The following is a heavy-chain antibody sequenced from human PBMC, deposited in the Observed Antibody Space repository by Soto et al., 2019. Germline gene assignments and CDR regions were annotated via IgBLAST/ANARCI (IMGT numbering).Heavy chain of an antibody. V-gene: IGHV1-69*12. CDR1: GGTFSIYA. Sequence: QVQLVQSGAEVKKPGSSVKVSCKASGGTFSIYAISWVRQAPGKGLVWMGGIIPIFVTTNYAQRFKGRVTTAADDSTGTAYASLSSRRAEDTALHYWARMSSSRYKDYVDYWGQGTLVTVAA. CDR2: IIPIFVTT. D-gene: IGHD6-13*01. J-gene: IGHJ4*02. CDR3: ARMSSSRYKDYVDY.